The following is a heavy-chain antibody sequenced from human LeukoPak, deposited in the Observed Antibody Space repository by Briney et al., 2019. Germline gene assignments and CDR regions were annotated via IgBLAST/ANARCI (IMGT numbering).Heavy chain of an antibody. CDR1: GFTFSAHW. CDR2: INTDGRTT. CDR3: VRVLCGSGYCYYFDY. J-gene: IGHJ4*02. Sequence: GGSLRLSCAASGFTFSAHWMHWVRQAPGKGLVWVSRINTDGRTTNYADSVKGRFTISRDNAKNTLYLQMNSLRAEDTAVYYCVRVLCGSGYCYYFDYWGQGNLVTVSS. V-gene: IGHV3-74*01. D-gene: IGHD3-22*01.